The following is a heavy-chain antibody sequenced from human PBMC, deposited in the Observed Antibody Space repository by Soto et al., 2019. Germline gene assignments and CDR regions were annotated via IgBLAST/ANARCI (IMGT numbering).Heavy chain of an antibody. CDR1: GFTFSDYY. CDR3: ARDYDSSGYVDGLDAFDI. Sequence: PGGSLRLSCAASGFTFSDYYMSWIRQAPGKGLEWVSYISSSSSYTNYADSVKGRFTISRDNAKNSLYLQMNSLRAEDTAVYYCARDYDSSGYVDGLDAFDIWGQGTMVTVS. D-gene: IGHD3-22*01. V-gene: IGHV3-11*06. J-gene: IGHJ3*02. CDR2: ISSSSSYT.